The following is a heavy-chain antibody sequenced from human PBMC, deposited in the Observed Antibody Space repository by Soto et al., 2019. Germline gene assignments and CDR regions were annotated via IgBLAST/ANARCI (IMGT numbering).Heavy chain of an antibody. Sequence: SVKVSCKASGGTFSSYAISWVRQAPGQGLEWMGGIIPIFGTANYAQKFQGRVTITADESTSTAYMELSSLRSGDTAVYYCARDGYSYGLFDYWGQGTLVTVSS. CDR1: GGTFSSYA. V-gene: IGHV1-69*13. CDR2: IIPIFGTA. D-gene: IGHD5-18*01. CDR3: ARDGYSYGLFDY. J-gene: IGHJ4*02.